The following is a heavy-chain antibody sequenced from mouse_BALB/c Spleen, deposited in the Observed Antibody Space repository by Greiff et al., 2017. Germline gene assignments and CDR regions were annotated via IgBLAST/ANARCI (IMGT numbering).Heavy chain of an antibody. CDR3: ARAVRLRSYAMDY. CDR2: ISYDGSN. D-gene: IGHD1-2*01. V-gene: IGHV3-6*02. CDR1: GYSITSGYY. J-gene: IGHJ4*01. Sequence: DVQLQESGPGLVKPSQSLSLTCSVTGYSITSGYYWNWIRQFPGNKLEWMGYISYDGSNNYNPSLKNRISITRDTSKNQFFLKLNSVTTEDTATYYCARAVRLRSYAMDYWGQGTSVTVSS.